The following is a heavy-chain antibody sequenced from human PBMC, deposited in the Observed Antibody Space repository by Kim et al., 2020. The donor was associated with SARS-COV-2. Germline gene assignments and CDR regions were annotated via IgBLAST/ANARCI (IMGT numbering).Heavy chain of an antibody. CDR1: GYNFNAYA. CDR3: SRGSISNWFPLPAF. CDR2: INTKTGDA. J-gene: IGHJ4*02. Sequence: ASVKVSCKTSGYNFNAYAMSWVRQAPGQGLEWMGWINTKTGDAIYAQAFAGRFVLSLDTSVRTSYLQIDSLRAEDTAIYYCSRGSISNWFPLPAFWGQGT. V-gene: IGHV7-4-1*01. D-gene: IGHD3-10*01.